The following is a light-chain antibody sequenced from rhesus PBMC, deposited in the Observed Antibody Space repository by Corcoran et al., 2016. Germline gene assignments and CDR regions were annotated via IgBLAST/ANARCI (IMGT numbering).Light chain of an antibody. CDR2: KAS. Sequence: DIQMTQSPSSLSASVGDTVTITCRASQGISSWLAWYQQKPGKVPKLLIYKASSLQSGVPSRFSGNGSGTEFTLTISSLQSEDFATYNCQQYSSRPYSFGQGTKVEIK. J-gene: IGKJ2*01. V-gene: IGKV1-22*01. CDR3: QQYSSRPYS. CDR1: QGISSW.